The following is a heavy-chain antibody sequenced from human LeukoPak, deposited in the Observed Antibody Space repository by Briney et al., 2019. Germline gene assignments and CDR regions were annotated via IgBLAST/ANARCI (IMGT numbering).Heavy chain of an antibody. V-gene: IGHV4-4*07. D-gene: IGHD6-19*01. Sequence: SETLSLTCTVSGGSISGYYWNWIRQPAGKGLAWIGRVYTSGTTNYSPSLKSRITMSVDTSKNQFSLRLISVTAADTAVYYCARSTGWSSDLFDYWGQGALVTVSS. CDR2: VYTSGTT. J-gene: IGHJ4*02. CDR1: GGSISGYY. CDR3: ARSTGWSSDLFDY.